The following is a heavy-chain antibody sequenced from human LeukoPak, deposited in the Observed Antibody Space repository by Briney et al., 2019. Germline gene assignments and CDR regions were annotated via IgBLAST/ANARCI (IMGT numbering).Heavy chain of an antibody. CDR3: ASSRYCSGGSCYFDY. D-gene: IGHD2-15*01. CDR2: IYSGGST. Sequence: PGGSLRLSCAASGFTVSSNYMNWVRQAPGKGLKWVSVIYSGGSTYYGDSVKGRFTISRDNSKNTLYLQMNSLRAEDTAVYYCASSRYCSGGSCYFDYWGQGTLVTVSS. J-gene: IGHJ4*02. CDR1: GFTVSSNY. V-gene: IGHV3-53*01.